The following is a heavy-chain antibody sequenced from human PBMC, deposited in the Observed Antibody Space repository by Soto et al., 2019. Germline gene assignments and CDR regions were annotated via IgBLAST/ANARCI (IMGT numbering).Heavy chain of an antibody. CDR3: ARNPVDIVAKIIYYYYGMDV. V-gene: IGHV3-7*05. J-gene: IGHJ6*02. D-gene: IGHD5-12*01. Sequence: EVQLVESGGGLVQPGGSLRLSCAASGFTFSSYWMSWVRQAPGKGLEWVANIKQDGSEKYYVDSVKGRFTISRDNAKNSLYLQMNSLRAEDTAVYYCARNPVDIVAKIIYYYYGMDVWGQGTTVTVSS. CDR2: IKQDGSEK. CDR1: GFTFSSYW.